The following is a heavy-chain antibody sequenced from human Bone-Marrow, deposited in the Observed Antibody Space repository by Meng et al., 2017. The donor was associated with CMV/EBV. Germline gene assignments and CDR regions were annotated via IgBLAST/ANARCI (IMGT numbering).Heavy chain of an antibody. CDR3: TPLGTIFGSVVY. V-gene: IGHV3-15*01. CDR1: GFTFSNAW. D-gene: IGHD3-3*01. J-gene: IGHJ4*02. Sequence: GESLKISCAASGFTFSNAWMSWVRQAPGKGLEWVGRIKSKTDGGTTDYAAPVKGRFTISRDDSKNTLYLQMNSPKTEDTAVYYCTPLGTIFGSVVYWGQGTLVTVSS. CDR2: IKSKTDGGTT.